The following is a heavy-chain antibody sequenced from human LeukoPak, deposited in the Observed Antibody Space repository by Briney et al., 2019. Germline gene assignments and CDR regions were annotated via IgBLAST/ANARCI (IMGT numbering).Heavy chain of an antibody. Sequence: GGSLRLSCAASGFTFSNAWMSWVHQAPGKGLEWVGRIKSKTDGGTTDYAAPVKGRFTISRDDSKNTLYLQTNSLKTEDTAAHYCTTVPPAVFDYWGQGTLVTVSS. D-gene: IGHD2-2*01. CDR1: GFTFSNAW. CDR2: IKSKTDGGTT. V-gene: IGHV3-15*01. J-gene: IGHJ4*02. CDR3: TTVPPAVFDY.